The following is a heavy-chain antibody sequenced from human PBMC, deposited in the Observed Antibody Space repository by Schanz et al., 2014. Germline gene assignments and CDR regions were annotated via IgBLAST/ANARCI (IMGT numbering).Heavy chain of an antibody. CDR3: ARAFGGYDPAGALDY. Sequence: QVQLVQSGAEMKKPGASVKVSCKASGYTFTGNYMHWVRQAPGQGLEWMGWINPNSGTTNYAQKFQGWVTMTRDTSISTAYMELSRLKSDDTAVYYCARAFGGYDPAGALDYWGQGTLVTVSS. V-gene: IGHV1-2*04. CDR2: INPNSGTT. CDR1: GYTFTGNY. D-gene: IGHD5-12*01. J-gene: IGHJ4*02.